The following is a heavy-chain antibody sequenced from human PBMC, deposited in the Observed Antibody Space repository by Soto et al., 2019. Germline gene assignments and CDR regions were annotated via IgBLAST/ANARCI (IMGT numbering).Heavy chain of an antibody. D-gene: IGHD4-17*01. Sequence: PSETLSLTCPVSGGSISSYYLSWIRQPPGKGLEWIGYIYYSGSTNYNPSLKSRVTILVDTSKNQFSLKLSSVTAADTAVYYCARVGTVTYYFDYWGQGTLVTVSS. CDR2: IYYSGST. CDR3: ARVGTVTYYFDY. CDR1: GGSISSYY. J-gene: IGHJ4*02. V-gene: IGHV4-59*01.